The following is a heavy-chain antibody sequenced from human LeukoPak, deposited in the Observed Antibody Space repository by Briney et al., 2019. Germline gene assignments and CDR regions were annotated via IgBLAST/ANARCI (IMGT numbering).Heavy chain of an antibody. CDR2: IFYSGST. D-gene: IGHD3-10*01. V-gene: IGHV4-4*02. CDR3: AKSNGYGLVDI. CDR1: GFTPSSYW. Sequence: PGGSLRLSCAASGFTPSSYWMTWVRQAPGKGLEWIGNIFYSGSTYYSPSLKSRVTISLDTSRNQFSLKLNSVTAADTAVYYCAKSNGYGLVDIWGQGTMVTVSS. J-gene: IGHJ3*02.